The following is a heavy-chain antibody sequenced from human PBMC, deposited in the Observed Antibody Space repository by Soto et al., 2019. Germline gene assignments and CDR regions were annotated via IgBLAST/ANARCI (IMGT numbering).Heavy chain of an antibody. CDR1: GFTFSSYS. Sequence: GGSLRLSCAASGFTFSSYSMNWVRQAPGKGLEWVSSISSSSSYIYYADSVKGRFTISRDNAKNSLYLQMNSLRAEDTAVYYCARDLSFGTTGTTLYYYYGMDVWGQGTTVTVSS. V-gene: IGHV3-21*01. CDR2: ISSSSSYI. J-gene: IGHJ6*02. D-gene: IGHD1-1*01. CDR3: ARDLSFGTTGTTLYYYYGMDV.